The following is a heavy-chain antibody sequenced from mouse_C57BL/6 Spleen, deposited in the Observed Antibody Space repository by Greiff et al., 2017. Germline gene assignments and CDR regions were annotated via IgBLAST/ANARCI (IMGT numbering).Heavy chain of an antibody. V-gene: IGHV6-6*01. Sequence: DVQLQESGGGLVQPGGSMKLSCAASGFTFSDAWMDWVRQSPEKGLEWVAEIRNKANNHATYYAESVKGRFTISRDDSKSSVYLQMNSLRAEDTGIYYCTRSKAYYSNYLDYWGQGTTLTVSS. D-gene: IGHD2-5*01. CDR2: IRNKANNHAT. CDR3: TRSKAYYSNYLDY. CDR1: GFTFSDAW. J-gene: IGHJ2*01.